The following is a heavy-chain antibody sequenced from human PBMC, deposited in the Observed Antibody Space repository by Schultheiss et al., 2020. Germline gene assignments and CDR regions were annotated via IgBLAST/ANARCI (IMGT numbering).Heavy chain of an antibody. CDR2: IYSGGST. V-gene: IGHV3-66*01. D-gene: IGHD6-19*01. CDR3: AKGAGRYYYGMDV. J-gene: IGHJ6*02. CDR1: GFTFSSYS. Sequence: GGSLRLSCAASGFTFSSYSMNWVRQAPGKGLEWVSVIYSGGSTYYADSVKGRFTIARDNAKNMLYLQMNSLRAEDTAVYYCAKGAGRYYYGMDVWGQGTTVTVSS.